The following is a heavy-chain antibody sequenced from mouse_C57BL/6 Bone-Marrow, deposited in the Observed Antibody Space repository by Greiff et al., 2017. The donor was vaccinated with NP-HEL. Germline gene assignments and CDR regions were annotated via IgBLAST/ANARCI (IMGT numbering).Heavy chain of an antibody. J-gene: IGHJ2*01. CDR1: GFTFSDYG. D-gene: IGHD1-1*01. Sequence: VQLKESGGGLVKPGGSLKLSCAASGFTFSDYGMHWVRQAPEKGLEWVAYISSGSITIYYADTVKGRFTISRDNAKTTLFLQMTSLRSEDTAMYYCARQYYYGSSYFDYWGQGTTLTVSS. CDR2: ISSGSITI. V-gene: IGHV5-17*01. CDR3: ARQYYYGSSYFDY.